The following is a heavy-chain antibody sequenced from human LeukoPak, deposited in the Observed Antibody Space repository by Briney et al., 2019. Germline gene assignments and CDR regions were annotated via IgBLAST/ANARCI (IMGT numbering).Heavy chain of an antibody. CDR2: INSDGSST. V-gene: IGHV3-74*01. D-gene: IGHD3-10*01. J-gene: IGHJ5*02. Sequence: GGSLRLSCAASGFTFSSYWMHWVRQAPGKGLVWVSRINSDGSSTSYADSVKGRFAISRDNAKNTLYLQMNSLRAEDTAVYYCARGNPFYYYGSGSYYIPYGNWFDPWGQGTLVTVSS. CDR3: ARGNPFYYYGSGSYYIPYGNWFDP. CDR1: GFTFSSYW.